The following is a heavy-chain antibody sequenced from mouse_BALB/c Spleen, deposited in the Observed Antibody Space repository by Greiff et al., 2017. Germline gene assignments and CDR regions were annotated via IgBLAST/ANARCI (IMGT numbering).Heavy chain of an antibody. Sequence: EVQVVESGGGLVQPGGSRKLSCAASGFTFSSFGMHWVRQAPEKGLEWVAYISSGSSTIYYADTVKGRFTISRDNPKNTLFLQMTSLRSEDTAMYYCARSTMITTCFDYWGQGTTLTVSS. CDR1: GFTFSSFG. J-gene: IGHJ2*01. CDR3: ARSTMITTCFDY. D-gene: IGHD2-4*01. CDR2: ISSGSSTI. V-gene: IGHV5-17*02.